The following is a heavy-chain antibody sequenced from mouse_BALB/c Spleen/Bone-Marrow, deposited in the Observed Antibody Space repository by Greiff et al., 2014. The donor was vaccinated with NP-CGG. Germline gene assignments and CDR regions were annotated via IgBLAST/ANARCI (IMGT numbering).Heavy chain of an antibody. CDR3: PSYVYGSYFDS. V-gene: IGHV14-3*02. CDR1: GFNVKDTY. Sequence: EVKLVESGAELVKPGASVKLSCTASGFNVKDTYIHWVKQRPEQGLEWMGRIDPANGNTKYDPKFQGKATITADTSSNTAYLQLSSLKSEDTAFYYCPSYVYGSYFDSGGQGTPLTVSS. D-gene: IGHD2-2*01. J-gene: IGHJ2*01. CDR2: IDPANGNT.